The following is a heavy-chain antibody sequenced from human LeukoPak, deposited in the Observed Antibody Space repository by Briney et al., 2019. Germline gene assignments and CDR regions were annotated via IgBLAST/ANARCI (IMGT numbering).Heavy chain of an antibody. CDR2: IHNSGTT. J-gene: IGHJ6*02. Sequence: PSETLSLTCTVSGGSISTYYWSWIRQSPGRGLEWIGYIHNSGTTNYNPSLKSRVTFSVDTSNNQFSLKLSSVTAADTAVYYCARDRNSYDILTGYDYYYYGMDVWGQGTTVTVSS. D-gene: IGHD3-9*01. V-gene: IGHV4-59*01. CDR3: ARDRNSYDILTGYDYYYYGMDV. CDR1: GGSISTYY.